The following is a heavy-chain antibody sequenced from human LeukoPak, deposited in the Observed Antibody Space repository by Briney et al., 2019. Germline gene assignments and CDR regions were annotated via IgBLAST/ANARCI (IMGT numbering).Heavy chain of an antibody. V-gene: IGHV4-59*01. CDR3: ARGERLGLDS. Sequence: PSETLSLTCTVSGGSISGYYWSWIRQPPGKGLGWVGYIYSSGHTNYNPSLKSRVTISGDTSKNQFSLRLISVTAADTAAYYCARGERLGLDSWGQGTLVTVSS. D-gene: IGHD6-19*01. CDR2: IYSSGHT. CDR1: GGSISGYY. J-gene: IGHJ5*01.